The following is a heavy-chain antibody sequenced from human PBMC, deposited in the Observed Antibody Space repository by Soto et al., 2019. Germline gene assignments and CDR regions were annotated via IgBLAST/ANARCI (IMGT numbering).Heavy chain of an antibody. J-gene: IGHJ5*02. CDR3: ARLPVLVTAIWFDP. Sequence: QVQLQESGPGLVKPSETLSLTCTVSGASVSSGNYYWSWLRQPPGKGLEWIGHIYYSGSTNYNPSLKSRVTISLDTSKNQFSLKLSSVTAADTAVYYCARLPVLVTAIWFDPWGQGTLVTVSS. CDR2: IYYSGST. V-gene: IGHV4-61*01. CDR1: GASVSSGNYY. D-gene: IGHD2-21*02.